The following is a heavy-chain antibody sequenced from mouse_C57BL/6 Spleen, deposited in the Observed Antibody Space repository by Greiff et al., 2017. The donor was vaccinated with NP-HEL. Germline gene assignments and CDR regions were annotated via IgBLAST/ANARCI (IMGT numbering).Heavy chain of an antibody. V-gene: IGHV1-64*01. D-gene: IGHD2-3*01. CDR2: IHPNSGST. J-gene: IGHJ4*01. CDR3: ARSEGWLLYAMDY. Sequence: QVQLQQPGAELVKPGASVKLSCKASGYTFTSYWMHWVKQRPGQGLEWIGMIHPNSGSTNYNEKFKSKATLTVDKSSSTAYMQLSSLTSEDSAVYYCARSEGWLLYAMDYWGQGTSVTVSS. CDR1: GYTFTSYW.